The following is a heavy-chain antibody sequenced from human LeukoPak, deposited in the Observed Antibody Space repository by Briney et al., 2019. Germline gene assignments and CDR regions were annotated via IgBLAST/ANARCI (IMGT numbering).Heavy chain of an antibody. Sequence: SGGSLRLSCAASGFTFNSYSMHWVRQAPGKGLDWVSSITAGGATTYYADSVKGRFPISRDNSKNTLYLQMNSLRVEDTAVYYCANAQVFGTPHFEYWGQGTLVTVSS. D-gene: IGHD3-3*01. J-gene: IGHJ4*02. CDR2: ITAGGATT. V-gene: IGHV3-23*01. CDR1: GFTFNSYS. CDR3: ANAQVFGTPHFEY.